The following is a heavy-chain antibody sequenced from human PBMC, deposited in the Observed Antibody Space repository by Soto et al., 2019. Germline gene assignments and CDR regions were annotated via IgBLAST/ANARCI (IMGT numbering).Heavy chain of an antibody. CDR3: ARHHLREQWLVIDY. CDR2: ISYDGSNK. V-gene: IGHV3-30*03. Sequence: GGSLRLSCAASGFTFSSYGMHWVRQAPGKGLEWVAVISYDGSNKYYADSVKGRFTISRDNSKNTLYLQMNSLRAEDTAVYYCARHHLREQWLVIDYWGQGTLVTVSS. CDR1: GFTFSSYG. J-gene: IGHJ4*02. D-gene: IGHD6-19*01.